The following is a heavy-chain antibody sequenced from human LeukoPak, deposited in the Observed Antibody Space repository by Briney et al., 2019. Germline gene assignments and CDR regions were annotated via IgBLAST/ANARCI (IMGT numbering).Heavy chain of an antibody. CDR3: ARGLIPYYYYYGMDV. CDR2: ISAYNGNT. J-gene: IGHJ6*02. CDR1: GYTFTSYG. V-gene: IGHV1-18*01. Sequence: GASVEVSFKASGYTFTSYGITWVRQAPGQGLEWVGWISAYNGNTNYAQKLQGRVTMTTDTSTSTAYMELRSLRSDDTAVYYCARGLIPYYYYYGMDVWGQGTTVTVSS. D-gene: IGHD2-8*01.